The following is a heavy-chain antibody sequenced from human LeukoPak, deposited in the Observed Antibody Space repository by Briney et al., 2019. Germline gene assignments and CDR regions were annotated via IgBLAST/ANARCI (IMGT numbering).Heavy chain of an antibody. CDR2: IKTKADGETR. V-gene: IGHV3-15*01. D-gene: IGHD3-3*01. CDR3: TTRIITTSDY. Sequence: GGSLRLSCAASGFSFSNAWMNWVRQSPGKGLEWLARIKTKADGETREYSAPVKGRFTISRDDSKNTLFLQMNSLKADDTAVYYCTTRIITTSDYWGQGVLVTVSS. J-gene: IGHJ4*02. CDR1: GFSFSNAW.